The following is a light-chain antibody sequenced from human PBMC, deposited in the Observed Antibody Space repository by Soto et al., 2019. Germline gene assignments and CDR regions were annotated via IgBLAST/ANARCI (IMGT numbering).Light chain of an antibody. CDR3: CAYVSSNTLL. V-gene: IGLV2-23*01. J-gene: IGLJ3*02. CDR2: EGS. Sequence: QSALTQPASVSGSLGQSITISCTGTSSDVGGYNYVSWYQQHPGKVPKLMIYEGSKRPSGISNRFSGSKSGNTASLIISGLQGDDEGDYYCCAYVSSNTLLFGGGTKLTVL. CDR1: SSDVGGYNY.